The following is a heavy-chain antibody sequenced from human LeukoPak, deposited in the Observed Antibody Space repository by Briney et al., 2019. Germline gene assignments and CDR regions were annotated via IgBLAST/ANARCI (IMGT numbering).Heavy chain of an antibody. CDR1: GYSFTSYW. CDR2: LDRCVSYT. Sequence: GESLKISCKGSGYSFTSYWISWVRQMPQKGLEWMRKLDRCVSYTTLCRSFQGHVTISAEKSISIAYLQWSSLKASDTAMYYCARHRTGMVYADRFAPWGQGTLVTVSS. D-gene: IGHD2-8*01. CDR3: ARHRTGMVYADRFAP. J-gene: IGHJ5*02. V-gene: IGHV5-10-1*01.